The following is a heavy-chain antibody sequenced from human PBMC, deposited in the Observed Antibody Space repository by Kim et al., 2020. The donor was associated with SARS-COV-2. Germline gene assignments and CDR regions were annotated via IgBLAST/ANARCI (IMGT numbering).Heavy chain of an antibody. V-gene: IGHV3-21*01. CDR1: GFTFSSYS. D-gene: IGHD1-7*01. Sequence: GGSLRLSCAASGFTFSSYSMNWVRQAPGKGLEWVSSISSSSSYIYYADSVKGRFTISRDNAKNSLYLQMNSLRAEDTAVYYCARGESSSITGTTDGTHFDYWGQGTLVTVSS. CDR3: ARGESSSITGTTDGTHFDY. J-gene: IGHJ4*02. CDR2: ISSSSSYI.